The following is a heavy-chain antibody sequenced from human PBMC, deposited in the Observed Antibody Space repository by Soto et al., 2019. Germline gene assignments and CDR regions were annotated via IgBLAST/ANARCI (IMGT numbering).Heavy chain of an antibody. CDR2: IIPIFGTA. V-gene: IGHV1-69*13. J-gene: IGHJ4*02. Sequence: ASVKVSCKASGGTFSSYAISWVRQAPGQGLEWMGGIIPIFGTANYAQKFQGRVTITADESTSTAYMELSSLRSEDTAVYYCARSTPAAGRNGTTGLVDYWGQGTLVPVSS. CDR1: GGTFSSYA. CDR3: ARSTPAAGRNGTTGLVDY. D-gene: IGHD1-7*01.